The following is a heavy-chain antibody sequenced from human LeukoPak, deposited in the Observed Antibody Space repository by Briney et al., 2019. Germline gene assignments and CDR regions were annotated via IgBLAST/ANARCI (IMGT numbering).Heavy chain of an antibody. CDR2: LDSDGNT. Sequence: GGSLRLSCAASGFTVITNDMTWVRQAPGKGLEWVSVLDSDGNTKYADSVQGRFTISRDNSKNTLYLEMNSLSADDTAVYYCARGVEPLAANTLAYWGQGTLVTVSS. V-gene: IGHV3-53*01. CDR1: GFTVITND. D-gene: IGHD1-14*01. J-gene: IGHJ4*02. CDR3: ARGVEPLAANTLAY.